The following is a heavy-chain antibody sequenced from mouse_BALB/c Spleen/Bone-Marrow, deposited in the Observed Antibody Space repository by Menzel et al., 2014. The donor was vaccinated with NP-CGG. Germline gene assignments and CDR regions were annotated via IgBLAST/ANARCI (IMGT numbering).Heavy chain of an antibody. Sequence: EVHLVESGGGVVQPGGSRKLSCAASGFNFSDYGMAWVRLAPGKGPEWVAFISNLAYSIYYADTVTGRFTISRENAKNTLYLEMSSLRFEDTAMYYCTGDRGYDGGYYFDYWGQGTTLTVSS. J-gene: IGHJ2*01. CDR2: ISNLAYSI. CDR3: TGDRGYDGGYYFDY. CDR1: GFNFSDYG. D-gene: IGHD2-2*01. V-gene: IGHV5-15*02.